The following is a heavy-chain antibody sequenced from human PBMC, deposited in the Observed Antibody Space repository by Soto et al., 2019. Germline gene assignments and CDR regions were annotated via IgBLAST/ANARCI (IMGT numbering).Heavy chain of an antibody. J-gene: IGHJ6*02. CDR2: IKQDGSEK. D-gene: IGHD3-22*01. CDR3: ARFYYDSSGYLPSPYYYYYGMDV. CDR1: GFTFSSYW. Sequence: EVQLVESGGGLVQPGGSLRLSCAASGFTFSSYWMSWVRQAPGKGLEWVANIKQDGSEKYYVDSVKGRFTISRDNANNSLYRKMNSLRAEDTAVYYCARFYYDSSGYLPSPYYYYYGMDVWGQGTTVTVSS. V-gene: IGHV3-7*04.